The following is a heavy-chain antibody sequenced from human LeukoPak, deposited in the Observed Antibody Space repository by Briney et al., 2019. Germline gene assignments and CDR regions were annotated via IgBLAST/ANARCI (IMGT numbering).Heavy chain of an antibody. CDR2: INPDSGGT. CDR1: GYTFTGYY. Sequence: ASVKVSCKASGYTFTGYYMHWVRQAPGQGLEWMGWINPDSGGTKYAQKFQGRVTMTRDTSISTAYMDLSRLRSDDTAVYYCARGVVIAPQTFDYWGQGTLVTVSS. V-gene: IGHV1-2*02. J-gene: IGHJ4*02. CDR3: ARGVVIAPQTFDY. D-gene: IGHD2-21*01.